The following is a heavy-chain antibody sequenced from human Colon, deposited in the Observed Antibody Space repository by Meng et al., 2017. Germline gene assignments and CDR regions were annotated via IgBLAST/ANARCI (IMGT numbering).Heavy chain of an antibody. J-gene: IGHJ5*02. CDR2: ISWNSGSI. D-gene: IGHD6-13*01. V-gene: IGHV3-9*03. CDR3: AKGGIAAAGTLGNWFDP. CDR1: GFTFDAYA. Sequence: GGSLRLSCAASGFTFDAYAMHWVRQAPGKGLEWVSGISWNSGSIGYADSVKGRFTISRDNAKNSLYLQMNSLRAEDMALYYCAKGGIAAAGTLGNWFDPWGQGTLVTVSS.